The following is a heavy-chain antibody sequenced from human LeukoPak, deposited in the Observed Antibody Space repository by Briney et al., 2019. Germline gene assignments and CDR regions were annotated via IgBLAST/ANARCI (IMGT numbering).Heavy chain of an antibody. Sequence: SGGSLRLSCAASGFTFDDYAMHWVRQAPGKGLEWVSGISWNSGSIGYADSVKGRFTISRDNAKNSLYLQMNSLRAEDTALYYCASTSTVTADWGQGTLVTVSS. CDR2: ISWNSGSI. CDR1: GFTFDDYA. CDR3: ASTSTVTAD. J-gene: IGHJ4*02. D-gene: IGHD4-17*01. V-gene: IGHV3-9*01.